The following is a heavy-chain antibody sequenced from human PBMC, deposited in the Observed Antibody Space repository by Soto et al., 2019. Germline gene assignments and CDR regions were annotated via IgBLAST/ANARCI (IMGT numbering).Heavy chain of an antibody. V-gene: IGHV4-39*01. J-gene: IGHJ4*02. CDR3: ARHASRGYSSSWYFED. Sequence: SETLSLTCNVSGGSVSSSSYYWGWIRQAPGKGLEWIVSTYYSAGTYYNPSLKSRITTSMDASKNQFSLTVTSVTAADTAIYYCARHASRGYSSSWYFEDWGQGTPVTVSS. D-gene: IGHD6-13*01. CDR1: GGSVSSSSYY. CDR2: TYYSAGT.